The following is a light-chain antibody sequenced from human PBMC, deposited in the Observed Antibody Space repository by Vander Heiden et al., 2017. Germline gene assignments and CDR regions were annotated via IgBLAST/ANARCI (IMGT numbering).Light chain of an antibody. V-gene: IGLV1-47*01. CDR2: RNN. CDR1: SSNIGSNY. CDR3: ATWDGSLSGVV. J-gene: IGLJ2*01. Sequence: QSVLTHTPSASGTPGQMDTLSCSGSSSNIGSNYVYWYQHFPGTAPKLLIYRNNQRPSGVPDRFSGSKSGTSASLAISGLRSEDEADYYCATWDGSLSGVVFGGGTKLTVL.